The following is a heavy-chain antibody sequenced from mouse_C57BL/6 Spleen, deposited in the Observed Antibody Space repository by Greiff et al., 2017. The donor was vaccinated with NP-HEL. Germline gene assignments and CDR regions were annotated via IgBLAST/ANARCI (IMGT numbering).Heavy chain of an antibody. V-gene: IGHV1-52*01. CDR3: ARSDPGAMDY. J-gene: IGHJ4*01. Sequence: VQLQQSGAELVRPGSSVKLSCKASGYTFTSYWMHWVKQRPIQGLEWIGNIDPSDSETHYNQKFKDKATLTVDKSSSTAYMQLSSLTSEDSAVYYCARSDPGAMDYWGQGTSVTVSS. CDR1: GYTFTSYW. CDR2: IDPSDSET.